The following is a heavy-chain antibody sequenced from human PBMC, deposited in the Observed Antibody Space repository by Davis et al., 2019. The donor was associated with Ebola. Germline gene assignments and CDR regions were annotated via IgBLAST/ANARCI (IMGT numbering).Heavy chain of an antibody. D-gene: IGHD2-2*01. Sequence: PGGSLRLSCAASGFTFSSYVMSWVRQAPGKGLEWVSAINGSGGSTYYADSVKGRFTISRDNSKNTLYLQMNSLRAEDTAVYYCAKGYRIVPAAYFDYWGQGTLVTVSS. J-gene: IGHJ4*02. CDR3: AKGYRIVPAAYFDY. CDR1: GFTFSSYV. CDR2: INGSGGST. V-gene: IGHV3-23*01.